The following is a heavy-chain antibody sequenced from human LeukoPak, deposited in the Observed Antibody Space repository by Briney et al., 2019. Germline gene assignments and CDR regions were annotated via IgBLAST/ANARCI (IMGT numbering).Heavy chain of an antibody. CDR1: GGTFSSYA. J-gene: IGHJ4*02. CDR3: ARVGDSSGWDFDY. Sequence: SVKVSCKASGGTFSSYAISWVRQAPGQGLEWMGGIIPIFGTANYAQKFQGRVTITADESTSTAYMELSSLRSEDTAVYYCARVGDSSGWDFDYWGQGTLVTVSS. V-gene: IGHV1-69*13. D-gene: IGHD3-22*01. CDR2: IIPIFGTA.